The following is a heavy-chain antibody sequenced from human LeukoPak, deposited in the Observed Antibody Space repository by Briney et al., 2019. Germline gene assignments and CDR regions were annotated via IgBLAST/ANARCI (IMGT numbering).Heavy chain of an antibody. V-gene: IGHV4-38-2*02. D-gene: IGHD3-22*01. CDR2: IYHSGST. CDR1: GYSISSGYY. CDR3: ASYFGSGYYYLFDN. Sequence: PSETLSLTCTVSGYSISSGYYWGWIRQPPGKGLEWIGSIYHSGSTYYNPSLKSRVTISVDTSKNQFSLKLSSVTAADTAVYYCASYFGSGYYYLFDNWGQGTLVTVSS. J-gene: IGHJ4*02.